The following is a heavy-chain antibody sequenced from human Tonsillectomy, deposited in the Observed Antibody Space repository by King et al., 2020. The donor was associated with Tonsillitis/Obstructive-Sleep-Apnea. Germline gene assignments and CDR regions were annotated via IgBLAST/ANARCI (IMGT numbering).Heavy chain of an antibody. CDR2: SRPYDGDT. J-gene: IGHJ1*01. CDR1: GYTFTSYD. D-gene: IGHD3-22*01. Sequence: QLVQSGAEVKKPGASVKVSCKASGYTFTSYDITWVRQAPGQGLEWMGWSRPYDGDTNYAQKLQGRVTMTSDTSTTTAYMELRSLRSDDTAVYYCARDYYCSSGYYHGYFQHWGKGTMVTVSS. V-gene: IGHV1-18*01. CDR3: ARDYYCSSGYYHGYFQH.